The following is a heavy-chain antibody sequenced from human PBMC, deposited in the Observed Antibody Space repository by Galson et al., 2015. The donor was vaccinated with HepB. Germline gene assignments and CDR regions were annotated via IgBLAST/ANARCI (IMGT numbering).Heavy chain of an antibody. V-gene: IGHV1-18*01. CDR2: ISAYNGYT. D-gene: IGHD3-10*01. Sequence: SVKVSCKASGYTFTSYAMNWMRQAPGQGLQWMGWISAYNGYTEYAQKLQGRVTMTTDTSTSTAYLEMRSLRSDDTAVYYCARDLSRITMAPRGDAFDIWGQGTMVTVSS. CDR1: GYTFTSYA. CDR3: ARDLSRITMAPRGDAFDI. J-gene: IGHJ3*02.